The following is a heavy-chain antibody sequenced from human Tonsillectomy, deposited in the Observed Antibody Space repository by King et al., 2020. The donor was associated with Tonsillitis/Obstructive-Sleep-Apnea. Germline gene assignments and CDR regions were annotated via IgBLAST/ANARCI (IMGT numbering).Heavy chain of an antibody. Sequence: QLVQSGAEVKKPGASVKVSCKASGYTFPRYGISWVRQAPGQGLEWMGWISAYNGNTNYAQNLQDRVTMTKDTSTSTAYMELRSLRSDDTAVYYCARDMCYYDSSGSGAFDIWGQGTMVTVSS. CDR2: ISAYNGNT. CDR3: ARDMCYYDSSGSGAFDI. V-gene: IGHV1-18*01. CDR1: GYTFPRYG. J-gene: IGHJ3*02. D-gene: IGHD3-22*01.